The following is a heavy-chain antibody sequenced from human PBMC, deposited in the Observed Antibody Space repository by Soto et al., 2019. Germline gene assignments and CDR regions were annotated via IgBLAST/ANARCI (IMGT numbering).Heavy chain of an antibody. J-gene: IGHJ5*02. CDR1: GYTFTDYR. D-gene: IGHD6-6*01. CDR3: ARPAGRLANWFDP. V-gene: IGHV1-46*01. CDR2: INPSGGST. Sequence: QVQLVQSGVEVKKPGASVKVSCKASGYTFTDYRMIWVRQAPGQGLEWMGIINPSGGSTNYAPNFQGRVTLTRDSFTSTVYMELSNLRSEDMAVYYCARPAGRLANWFDPWGQGTLVTVSS.